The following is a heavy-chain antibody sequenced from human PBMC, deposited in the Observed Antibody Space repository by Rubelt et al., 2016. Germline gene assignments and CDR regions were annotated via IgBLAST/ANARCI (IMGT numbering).Heavy chain of an antibody. CDR3: ARVRMATEGAFDI. Sequence: EVQLLESGGALVQPGGSLRLSCAASGFTFSCCAMNWVRQAPGRGLEWVSSISSSSSYIYYADSVMGRFGISRDNAKDSLYLQMNSLRAEETAVYYCARVRMATEGAFDIWGQGTMVTASS. V-gene: IGHV3-21*01. J-gene: IGHJ3*02. CDR1: GFTFSCCA. D-gene: IGHD5-24*01. CDR2: ISSSSSYI.